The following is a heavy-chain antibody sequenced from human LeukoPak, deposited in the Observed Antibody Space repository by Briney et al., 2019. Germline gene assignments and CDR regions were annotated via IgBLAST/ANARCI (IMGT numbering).Heavy chain of an antibody. CDR2: IYYTGST. V-gene: IGHV4-59*12. D-gene: IGHD2-15*01. CDR1: GGSISGYY. CDR3: AREHCSGGSCYSIYYYYYMDV. J-gene: IGHJ6*03. Sequence: SETLSLTCTVSGGSISGYYWSWIRQPPGKGLEWIGYIYYTGSTYYNPSLKSRVTISVDTSKNQFSLKLSSVTAADTAVYYCAREHCSGGSCYSIYYYYYMDVWGKGTTVTVSS.